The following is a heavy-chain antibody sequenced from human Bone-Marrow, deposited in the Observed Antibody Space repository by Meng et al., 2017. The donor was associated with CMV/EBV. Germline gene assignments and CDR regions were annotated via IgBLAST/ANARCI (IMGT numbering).Heavy chain of an antibody. J-gene: IGHJ4*02. CDR1: GYKFINYV. D-gene: IGHD3-10*01. CDR2: ISAKNGDT. Sequence: ASVKVSCKASGYKFINYVFDWVRQDPRHGLQWMGRISAKNGDTNYAPELYDRLTLTADTYTSVVYLELRRLVSDDTAIYYCARGGGQYDFDLWGPGTPVTVSS. V-gene: IGHV1-18*01. CDR3: ARGGGQYDFDL.